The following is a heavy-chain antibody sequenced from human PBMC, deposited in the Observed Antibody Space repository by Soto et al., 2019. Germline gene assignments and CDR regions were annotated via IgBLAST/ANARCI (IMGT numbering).Heavy chain of an antibody. CDR3: AREGYSSSWYAQNYFDY. Sequence: GGSLRLSCAASGFTFSSYAMHWVRQAPGKGLEWVAVISYDGSNKYYADSVKGRFTISRDNSKNTLYLQMNSLRAEDTAVYYCAREGYSSSWYAQNYFDYWGQGTLVTVSS. CDR2: ISYDGSNK. J-gene: IGHJ4*02. D-gene: IGHD6-13*01. V-gene: IGHV3-30-3*01. CDR1: GFTFSSYA.